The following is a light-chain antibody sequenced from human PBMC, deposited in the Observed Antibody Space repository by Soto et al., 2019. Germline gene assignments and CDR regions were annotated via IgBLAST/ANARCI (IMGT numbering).Light chain of an antibody. CDR1: QSISSR. CDR3: QQYNSYSPWT. V-gene: IGKV1-5*01. Sequence: DIQMTQSPSTLSASVGDRVTITCRASQSISSRLAWYQQKPGKAPNLLIYDASSLEGGVPSKFSGRGSGTEFTLTISSLQADDFATYYCQQYNSYSPWTFGQGTKVDIK. CDR2: DAS. J-gene: IGKJ1*01.